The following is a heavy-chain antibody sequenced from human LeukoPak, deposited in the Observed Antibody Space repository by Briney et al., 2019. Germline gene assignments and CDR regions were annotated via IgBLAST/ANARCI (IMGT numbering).Heavy chain of an antibody. V-gene: IGHV1-69*13. CDR3: ASWELPHDAFDI. CDR2: IIPIFGTA. CDR1: GGTFNSYA. J-gene: IGHJ3*02. Sequence: SVKVSCKASGGTFNSYAISWVRQAPGQGREWMGGIIPIFGTANYAQKFQGRVTITADESTSTAYMELSSLRSEDTAVYYCASWELPHDAFDIWGQGTMVTVSS. D-gene: IGHD1-26*01.